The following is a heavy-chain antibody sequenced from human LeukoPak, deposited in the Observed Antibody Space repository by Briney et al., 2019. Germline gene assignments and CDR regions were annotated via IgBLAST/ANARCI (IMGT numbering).Heavy chain of an antibody. Sequence: ASVKVSCKASGYTFTSYDINWVRQATGQGLEWMGWMNPNSGNTGYAQKFQGRVTITRNTSISTAYMELSSLRSEDTAVYYCARGVYDSSGYLVDIWGQGTMVTVSS. D-gene: IGHD3-22*01. CDR3: ARGVYDSSGYLVDI. CDR2: MNPNSGNT. V-gene: IGHV1-8*03. J-gene: IGHJ3*02. CDR1: GYTFTSYD.